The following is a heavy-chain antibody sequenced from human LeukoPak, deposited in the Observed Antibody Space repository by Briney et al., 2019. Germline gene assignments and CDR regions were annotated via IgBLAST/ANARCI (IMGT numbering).Heavy chain of an antibody. Sequence: SETLSLTCTVSGDSISSHYWSWIRQPPGQGLEWIAYIYDTGSTVSNPSLKSRVSMSLDRSKNEFSLQLTSVTAADTAVYYCAGIWYSSGYYFDYWGQGTLVTVSS. D-gene: IGHD6-19*01. CDR2: IYDTGST. J-gene: IGHJ4*02. CDR3: AGIWYSSGYYFDY. V-gene: IGHV4-59*11. CDR1: GDSISSHY.